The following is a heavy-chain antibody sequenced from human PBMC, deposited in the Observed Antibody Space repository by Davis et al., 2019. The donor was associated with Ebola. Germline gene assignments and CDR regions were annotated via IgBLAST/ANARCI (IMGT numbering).Heavy chain of an antibody. CDR2: IKQDGSEK. J-gene: IGHJ4*02. Sequence: LSLTCAASGFTFSSYWMSWVRQAPGKGLEWVANIKQDGSEKYYVDSVKGRFTISRDNAKNSLYLQMNSLRAEDTAVYYCASNWGSDYWGQGTLVTVSS. V-gene: IGHV3-7*01. D-gene: IGHD7-27*01. CDR3: ASNWGSDY. CDR1: GFTFSSYW.